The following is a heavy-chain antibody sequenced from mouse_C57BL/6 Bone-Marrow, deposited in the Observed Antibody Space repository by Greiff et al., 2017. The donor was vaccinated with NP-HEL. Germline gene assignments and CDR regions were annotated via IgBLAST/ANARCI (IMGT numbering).Heavy chain of an antibody. D-gene: IGHD1-1*01. V-gene: IGHV1-55*01. J-gene: IGHJ2*01. Sequence: VQLQPGAELVKPGASVKMSCKASGYTFTSYWITWVKQRPGQGLEWIGDIYPGSGSTNYNEKFKSKATLTVDTSSSTAYMQLSSLTSEDSAVYYCARSRVLRHWGQGTTLTVSS. CDR2: IYPGSGST. CDR3: ARSRVLRH. CDR1: GYTFTSYW.